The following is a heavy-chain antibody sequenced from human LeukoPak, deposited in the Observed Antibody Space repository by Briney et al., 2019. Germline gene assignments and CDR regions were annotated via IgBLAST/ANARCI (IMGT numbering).Heavy chain of an antibody. J-gene: IGHJ5*02. V-gene: IGHV4-59*08. Sequence: SETLSLTCTVSGGSISSYYWSWIRQPPGKGLEWIGYIHYSGSTNYNPSLKSRVTISVDTSKNQFSLKLSSVTAADTAVYYCARPRYSSGWYWFDPWGQGTLDTVSS. CDR3: ARPRYSSGWYWFDP. D-gene: IGHD6-19*01. CDR2: IHYSGST. CDR1: GGSISSYY.